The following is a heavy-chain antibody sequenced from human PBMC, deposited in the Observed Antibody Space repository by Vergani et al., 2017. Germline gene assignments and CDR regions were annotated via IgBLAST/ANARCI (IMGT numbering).Heavy chain of an antibody. CDR3: ARSADTVGDSSGWFDP. Sequence: QVQLQESGPGLVKPSQTLSLTCTVSGGSISSGGYYWSRTRQHPGKGLEWIGYIYYSGSTYYNPSLKSPVTIAVDTSKNQSSLKLSAVTAADTAVYYGARSADTVGDSSGWFDPWGQGTLVTVSS. J-gene: IGHJ5*02. CDR1: GGSISSGGYY. V-gene: IGHV4-31*01. D-gene: IGHD6-19*01. CDR2: IYYSGST.